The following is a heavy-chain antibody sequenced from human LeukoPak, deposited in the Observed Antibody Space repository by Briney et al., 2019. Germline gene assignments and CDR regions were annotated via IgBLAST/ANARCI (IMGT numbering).Heavy chain of an antibody. V-gene: IGHV3-11*01. CDR1: GFTFSDYY. J-gene: IGHJ6*03. Sequence: GGSLRLSCAASGFTFSDYYMSWIRQAPGKGLEWVSYISSSGSTIYYADSLKGRFTISRDDAKNSLYLQMNSLRAEDTAVYYCAREASCLHVSRKWLLPVTQYYYYYYMDVWGKGTTVTVSS. D-gene: IGHD2-15*01. CDR2: ISSSGSTI. CDR3: AREASCLHVSRKWLLPVTQYYYYYYMDV.